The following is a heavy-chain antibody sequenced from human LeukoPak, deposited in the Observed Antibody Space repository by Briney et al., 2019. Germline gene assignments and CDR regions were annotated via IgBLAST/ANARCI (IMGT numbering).Heavy chain of an antibody. J-gene: IGHJ4*02. D-gene: IGHD3-22*01. V-gene: IGHV4-4*07. CDR3: ARDHPSYYYDSSGYYFDY. Sequence: PSETLSLTCTVSGGSISSYYWSWIRQPAGKGLEWIGRIYTSGSSNYNPSLKSRVTMSIDTSKNQFSLKLSSVTAAATAVYYCARDHPSYYYDSSGYYFDYWGQGTLVTVSS. CDR1: GGSISSYY. CDR2: IYTSGSS.